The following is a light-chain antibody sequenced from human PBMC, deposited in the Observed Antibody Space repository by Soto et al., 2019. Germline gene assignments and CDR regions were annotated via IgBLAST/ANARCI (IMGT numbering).Light chain of an antibody. V-gene: IGKV3-15*01. Sequence: EIVMTQSPASLSVSPGERATLSCRASQSISSNLAWYQQKPGQAPRLLISGASTRATGIPARFSGSGSGTEFTLTISSLQSEDLAVYYCQHCNNWSTFGQGTRLEIK. J-gene: IGKJ5*01. CDR2: GAS. CDR3: QHCNNWST. CDR1: QSISSN.